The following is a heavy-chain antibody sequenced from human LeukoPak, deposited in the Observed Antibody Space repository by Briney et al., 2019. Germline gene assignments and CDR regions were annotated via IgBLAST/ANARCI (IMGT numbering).Heavy chain of an antibody. V-gene: IGHV4-39*01. CDR2: IYYSGST. CDR3: ARGLLTGSHGIDY. Sequence: SETLSLTCTVSGGSISSSSYYWGWIRQPPGKGLEWIGNIYYSGSTYYNPSLKSRVTISVDTSKNQLSLKLSSVTAADTAVYYCARGLLTGSHGIDYWGQGTLVTVSS. J-gene: IGHJ4*02. D-gene: IGHD3-9*01. CDR1: GGSISSSSYY.